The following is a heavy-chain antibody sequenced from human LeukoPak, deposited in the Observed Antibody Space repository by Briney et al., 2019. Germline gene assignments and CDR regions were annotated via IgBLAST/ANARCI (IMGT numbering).Heavy chain of an antibody. CDR2: IIPIYDSA. Sequence: SVKVSCKASGGALSSSAVSWLRLAPGQGLEWLGGIIPIYDSADYAQRFQGRVKISTDESTSTLFLELSSLTPEDTAVYYCARAWSGILAYDAFDIWGQGTMIILSS. D-gene: IGHD3-3*01. J-gene: IGHJ3*02. CDR3: ARAWSGILAYDAFDI. V-gene: IGHV1-69*05. CDR1: GGALSSSA.